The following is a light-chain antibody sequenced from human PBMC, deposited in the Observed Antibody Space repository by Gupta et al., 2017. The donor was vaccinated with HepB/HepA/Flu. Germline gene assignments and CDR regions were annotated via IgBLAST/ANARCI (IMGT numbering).Light chain of an antibody. V-gene: IGKV1D-13*01. CDR2: DAS. CDR3: QQLNNYHLSIT. Sequence: AIQLTQSPSSLSASVGDRVTITCRASQGITSALAWYQQKPGKAPKLLIYDASSLESGVPSRFSGSGSGTDFTLTISSLQPEDFETYYCQQLNNYHLSITFGQGTXLEIK. J-gene: IGKJ5*01. CDR1: QGITSA.